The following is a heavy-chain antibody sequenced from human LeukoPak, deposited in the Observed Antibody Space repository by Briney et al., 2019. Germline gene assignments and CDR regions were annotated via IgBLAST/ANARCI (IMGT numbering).Heavy chain of an antibody. CDR3: ARVHRRSIAAAGTLWFDP. CDR2: INHSGST. Sequence: SETLSLTCAVSGGSFSGYYWSWIRQPPGKGLEWIGEINHSGSTNYDPSLKSRVTISVDTSKNQFSLKLSSVTAADTAVYYCARVHRRSIAAAGTLWFDPWGQGTLVTVSS. J-gene: IGHJ5*02. CDR1: GGSFSGYY. D-gene: IGHD6-13*01. V-gene: IGHV4-34*01.